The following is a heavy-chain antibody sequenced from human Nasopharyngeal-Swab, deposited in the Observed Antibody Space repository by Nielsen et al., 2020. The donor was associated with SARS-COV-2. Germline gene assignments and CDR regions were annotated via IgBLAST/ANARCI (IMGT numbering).Heavy chain of an antibody. Sequence: ASVKVSCKASGYTFTNYGITWVRQAPGQGLEWMAWIRTYHGDTRYAQHFQGRVTVTTDTSTTTAYMEVRSLRSDDTAVYYCARVPVYSGTYYAFDICGQGTMVTVYS. CDR1: GYTFTNYG. CDR3: ARVPVYSGTYYAFDI. J-gene: IGHJ3*02. CDR2: IRTYHGDT. V-gene: IGHV1-18*01. D-gene: IGHD1-26*01.